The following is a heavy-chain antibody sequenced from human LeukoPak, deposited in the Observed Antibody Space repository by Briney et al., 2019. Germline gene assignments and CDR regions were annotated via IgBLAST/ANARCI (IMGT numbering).Heavy chain of an antibody. CDR1: GGSISSSSYY. J-gene: IGHJ6*03. CDR3: ARVSAGDYVSFYYYYYYMDV. Sequence: PSETLSLTCTVSGGSISSSSYYWGWIRQPPGKGLEWIGSIYYSGSTYYNPSLKSRVTISVDTSKDQFSLKLSSVTAADTAVYYCARVSAGDYVSFYYYYYYMDVWGKGTTVTVSS. CDR2: IYYSGST. V-gene: IGHV4-39*01. D-gene: IGHD4-17*01.